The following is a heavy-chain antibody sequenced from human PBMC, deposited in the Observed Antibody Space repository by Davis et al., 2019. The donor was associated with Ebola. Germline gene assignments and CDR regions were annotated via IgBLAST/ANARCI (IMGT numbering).Heavy chain of an antibody. CDR1: GYSISSGYY. CDR3: ARDDVSSSDFDY. J-gene: IGHJ4*02. Sequence: PGGSLRLSCAVSGYSISSGYYWGWIRQPPGKGLEWIGSIYHSGSTYYNPSLKSRVTISVDTSKNQFSLKLSSVTAADTAVYYCARDDVSSSDFDYWGQGTLVTVSS. V-gene: IGHV4-38-2*02. CDR2: IYHSGST. D-gene: IGHD6-6*01.